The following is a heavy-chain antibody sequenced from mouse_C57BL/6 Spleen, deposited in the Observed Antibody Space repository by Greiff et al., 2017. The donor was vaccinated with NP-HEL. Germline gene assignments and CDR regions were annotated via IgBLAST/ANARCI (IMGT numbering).Heavy chain of an antibody. Sequence: VQLQQSGAELARPGASVKMSCKASGYTFTSYTMHWVKQRPGQGLEWIGYINPSSGYTKYNQKFKDKATLTADKSSSTAYMQLSSLTSEDSAVYYCARERSSEAAAMDYWGQGTSVTVSS. CDR1: GYTFTSYT. CDR2: INPSSGYT. V-gene: IGHV1-4*01. J-gene: IGHJ4*01. CDR3: ARERSSEAAAMDY. D-gene: IGHD3-2*02.